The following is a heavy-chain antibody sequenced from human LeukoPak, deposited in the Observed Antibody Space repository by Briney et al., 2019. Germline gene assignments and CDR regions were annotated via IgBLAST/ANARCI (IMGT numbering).Heavy chain of an antibody. CDR1: GFTFSSYG. CDR2: ISYDGSNK. V-gene: IGHV3-30*18. Sequence: PGRSLRLSCAASGFTFSSYGMHWVRQAPGKGLEWVAVISYDGSNKYYADSVKGRFTISRDNSKNTLYLQMNSLRAEDTAVYYCANGPYGDYDYWGQGTLVTVSS. CDR3: ANGPYGDYDY. D-gene: IGHD4-17*01. J-gene: IGHJ4*02.